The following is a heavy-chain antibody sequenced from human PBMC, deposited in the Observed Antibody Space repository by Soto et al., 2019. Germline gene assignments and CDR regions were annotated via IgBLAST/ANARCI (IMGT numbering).Heavy chain of an antibody. CDR3: ARFSPPGYYYMDL. Sequence: QVQLQESGPGLVKPSQTLSLTCTVSGGPISSGGYYWTWVRQPPGKGLEWIGYIHYSGRTFYKPSLVSRVIISLDTSENQFSLKLTSVTAADTAVYYFARFSPPGYYYMDLWGKGTSVTVAS. CDR2: IHYSGRT. CDR1: GGPISSGGYY. V-gene: IGHV4-31*03. J-gene: IGHJ6*03.